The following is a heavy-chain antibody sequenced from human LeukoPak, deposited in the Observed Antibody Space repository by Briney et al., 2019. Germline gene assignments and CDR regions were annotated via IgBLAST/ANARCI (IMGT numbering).Heavy chain of an antibody. CDR2: IRSKAYGGTT. CDR3: TREDPICGGDCSDASDI. J-gene: IGHJ3*02. D-gene: IGHD2-21*02. Sequence: GGSLRLSCTASGFTFGGYAMSWFRQAPGKGLEWVGFIRSKAYGGTTEYAASVKGRFTISRDDSKSIAYLQMNSLKTEDTAVYYCTREDPICGGDCSDASDIWGQGTMVTVSS. V-gene: IGHV3-49*03. CDR1: GFTFGGYA.